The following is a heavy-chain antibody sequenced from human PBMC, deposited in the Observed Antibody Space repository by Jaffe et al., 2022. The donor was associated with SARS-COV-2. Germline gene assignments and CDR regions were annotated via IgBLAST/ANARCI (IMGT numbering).Heavy chain of an antibody. J-gene: IGHJ4*02. CDR3: AGEPRHDVWGSYRYT. V-gene: IGHV4-39*02. Sequence: QLQLQESGPGLVKPSETLSLACTVSGGSISSSSYYWGWIRQPPGRGLEWIGSISYSGSTYYNPSLKSRVTISVDTSKNQFSLKLTSVTAADTAVYFCAGEPRHDVWGSYRYTWGQGTLVTVSS. CDR2: ISYSGST. CDR1: GGSISSSSYY. D-gene: IGHD3-16*02.